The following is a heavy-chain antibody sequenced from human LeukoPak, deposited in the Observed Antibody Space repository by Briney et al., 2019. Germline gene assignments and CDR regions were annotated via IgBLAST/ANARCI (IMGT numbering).Heavy chain of an antibody. CDR2: INPNSGGT. CDR1: GYSFPNYG. CDR3: ARGGYSSGWYVWDTYYFDY. J-gene: IGHJ4*02. V-gene: IGHV1-2*02. D-gene: IGHD6-19*01. Sequence: ASVKVSCKASGYSFPNYGINWVRQAPGQGLEWMGWINPNSGGTNYAQKFQGRVTMTRDTSISTAYMELSRLRSDDTAVYYCARGGYSSGWYVWDTYYFDYWGQGTLVTVSS.